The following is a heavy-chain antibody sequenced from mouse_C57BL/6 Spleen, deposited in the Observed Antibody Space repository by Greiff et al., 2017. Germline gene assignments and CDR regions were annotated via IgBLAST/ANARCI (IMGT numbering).Heavy chain of an antibody. CDR3: AQMGIYYGNPYYFDY. CDR1: GFTFSSYA. V-gene: IGHV5-4*01. CDR2: ISDGGSYT. D-gene: IGHD2-1*01. Sequence: EVQVVESGGGLVKPGGSLKLSCAASGFTFSSYAMSWVRQTPEKRLEWVATISDGGSYTYYPDNVKGRFTISRDNAKNNLYLQMSHLKSEDTAMYYCAQMGIYYGNPYYFDYWGQGTTLTVSS. J-gene: IGHJ2*01.